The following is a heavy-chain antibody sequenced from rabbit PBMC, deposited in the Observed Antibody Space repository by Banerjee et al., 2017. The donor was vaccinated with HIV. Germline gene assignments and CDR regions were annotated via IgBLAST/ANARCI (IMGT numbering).Heavy chain of an antibody. D-gene: IGHD4-1*01. CDR1: GFSFSSACW. CDR2: IRSNGST. CDR3: ARSTGWLQWNL. Sequence: QSLEESGGDLVKPGASLTLTCTASGFSFSSACWIYWVRQAPGKGLEWIGTIRSNGSTYYASWAKGRFTISKTSSTTVTLQMTSLTAADTATYFCARSTGWLQWNLWGPGTLVTVS. J-gene: IGHJ4*01. V-gene: IGHV1S40*01.